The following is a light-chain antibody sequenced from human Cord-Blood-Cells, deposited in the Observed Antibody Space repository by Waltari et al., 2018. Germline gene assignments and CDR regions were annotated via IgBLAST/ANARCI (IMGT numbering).Light chain of an antibody. Sequence: QSALTQPASVSGSPGQSITISCTGTSSDVGSYNLVSWYQQHPGKAPKLMIYEGSKRPLGVSNRFSGSKSGNTASLTISGLQAEDEADYYCCSHAGSSTWVFGGGTKLTVL. V-gene: IGLV2-23*01. CDR1: SSDVGSYNL. J-gene: IGLJ3*02. CDR2: EGS. CDR3: CSHAGSSTWV.